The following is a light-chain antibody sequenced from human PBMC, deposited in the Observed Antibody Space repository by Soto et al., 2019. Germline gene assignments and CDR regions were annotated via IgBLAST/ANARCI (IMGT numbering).Light chain of an antibody. J-gene: IGLJ1*01. Sequence: QAVVTQEPSLTVSPGGTVTLTCGSRTGPVTNGHFPYWFQQKPGQAPRPLIYDTDTKHSWTPARFSGSLLGDKAALTLSGAQPEDEADYYCLLAYTGRLYVFGPGTKLTVL. CDR2: DTD. V-gene: IGLV7-46*01. CDR1: TGPVTNGHF. CDR3: LLAYTGRLYV.